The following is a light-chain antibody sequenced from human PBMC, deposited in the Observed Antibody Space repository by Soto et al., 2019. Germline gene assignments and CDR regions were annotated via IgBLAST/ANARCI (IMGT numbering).Light chain of an antibody. CDR3: QPYVSAPWT. CDR2: GAS. V-gene: IGKV3-20*01. Sequence: EIVLTQSPGTLSLSPGERATLSCRASQSVRSNYLAWYQQKPGQAPRLLIYGASSRATGIPDRFSGSGSGTDFTLTISRLEPEDFAVYYCQPYVSAPWTFGQGTKVEIK. J-gene: IGKJ1*01. CDR1: QSVRSNY.